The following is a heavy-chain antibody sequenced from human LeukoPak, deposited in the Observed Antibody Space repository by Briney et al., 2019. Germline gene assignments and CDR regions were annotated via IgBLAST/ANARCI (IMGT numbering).Heavy chain of an antibody. CDR2: IYYSGST. CDR3: ARRRYYYDSSGSDFDY. CDR1: GGSISSSSYY. V-gene: IGHV4-39*01. D-gene: IGHD3-22*01. J-gene: IGHJ4*02. Sequence: SETLSLTCTVSGGSISSSSYYWGGIRQPPGKGLEWIVSIYYSGSTYYNPSLKSRVTISVDTSKNQFSLKLSSVTAADTAVYYCARRRYYYDSSGSDFDYWGQGTLVTVSS.